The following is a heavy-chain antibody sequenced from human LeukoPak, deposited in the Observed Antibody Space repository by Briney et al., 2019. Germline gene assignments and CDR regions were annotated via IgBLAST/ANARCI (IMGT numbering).Heavy chain of an antibody. Sequence: SETLSLTCTVSGGSISSYYWSWIRQPPGKGLEWIGYIYYSGSTNYNPSLKSRVTISVDTSKNQFSLKLSSVTAADTAVYYCARGVRYGGVDYWGQGTPVTVSS. D-gene: IGHD4-17*01. CDR3: ARGVRYGGVDY. CDR1: GGSISSYY. J-gene: IGHJ4*02. V-gene: IGHV4-59*01. CDR2: IYYSGST.